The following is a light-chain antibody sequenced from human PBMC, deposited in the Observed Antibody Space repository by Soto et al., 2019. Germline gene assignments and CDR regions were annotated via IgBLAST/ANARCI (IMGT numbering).Light chain of an antibody. CDR1: SSNIGSNY. J-gene: IGLJ3*02. Sequence: QAVVTQPPSASGTPGQRVTISCSGSSSNIGSNYVCWYQHLPGTAPKLLISRNNQRPSGVPDRFSGSKSGTSASLAISGLRSEDEADYYCAAWDDSLSGVVFGGGTKLTVL. CDR3: AAWDDSLSGVV. V-gene: IGLV1-47*01. CDR2: RNN.